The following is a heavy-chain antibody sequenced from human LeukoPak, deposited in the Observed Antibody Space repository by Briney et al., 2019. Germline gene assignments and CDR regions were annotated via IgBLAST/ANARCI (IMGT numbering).Heavy chain of an antibody. J-gene: IGHJ2*01. V-gene: IGHV1-2*02. CDR3: ARTPHYDILTGYFNWYFDL. Sequence: GASVKVSCKASGYTFTGYYMHWVRQAPGQGLEWMGWINPNSGGTNYAQKFQGRVTMTRDTSISTAYMELSRLRSDDTAVYYCARTPHYDILTGYFNWYFDLWGRGTLVTVSS. D-gene: IGHD3-9*01. CDR1: GYTFTGYY. CDR2: INPNSGGT.